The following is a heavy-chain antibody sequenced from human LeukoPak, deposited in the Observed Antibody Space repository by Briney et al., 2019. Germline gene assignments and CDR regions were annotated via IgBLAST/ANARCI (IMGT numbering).Heavy chain of an antibody. V-gene: IGHV4-34*01. J-gene: IGHJ4*02. CDR2: INHSGST. CDR1: GGSFSGYY. Sequence: SETLSLTCAVYGGSFSGYYWSWIRQPPGKGLEWIGEINHSGSTNYNPSLKSRVTISVDTSKNQFSLKLSSVTAADTAVYYCAKDSLKSGSYGETDYWGQGTLVTVSS. D-gene: IGHD1-26*01. CDR3: AKDSLKSGSYGETDY.